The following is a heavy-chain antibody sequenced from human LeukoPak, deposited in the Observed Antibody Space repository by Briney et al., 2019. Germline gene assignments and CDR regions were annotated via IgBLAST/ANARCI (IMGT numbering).Heavy chain of an antibody. CDR2: TSSDLNVK. Sequence: GGSLRLSCAASGFTFRNYVIHWVRQAPGKGLEWVAVTSSDLNVKLYADSVKGRFTISRDTSKNTLYLQMNSLSAEDTAIYYCAKRVSYSSGSHFDYWGQGTLVTVSS. V-gene: IGHV3-30*18. CDR1: GFTFRNYV. D-gene: IGHD3-10*01. J-gene: IGHJ4*02. CDR3: AKRVSYSSGSHFDY.